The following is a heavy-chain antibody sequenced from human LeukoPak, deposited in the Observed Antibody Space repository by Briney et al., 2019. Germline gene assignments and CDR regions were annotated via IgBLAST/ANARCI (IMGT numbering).Heavy chain of an antibody. Sequence: GGSLRLSCAGSGFSFSSYGMNWVRQAPGKGLEWVSSISSSSSYIYYADSVKGRFTISRDNAKNSLYLQMNSLRAEDTAVYYCARASGSYWRSAFDIWGQGTMVTVSS. D-gene: IGHD1-26*01. CDR2: ISSSSSYI. CDR1: GFSFSSYG. CDR3: ARASGSYWRSAFDI. J-gene: IGHJ3*02. V-gene: IGHV3-21*01.